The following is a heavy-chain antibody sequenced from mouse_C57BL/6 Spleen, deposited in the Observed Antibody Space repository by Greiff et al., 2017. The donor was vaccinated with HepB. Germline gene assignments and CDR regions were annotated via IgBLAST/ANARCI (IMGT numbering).Heavy chain of an antibody. Sequence: VQLQQSGAELVKPGASVKLSCTASGFNIKDYYMHWVKQRTEQGLEWIGRIDPEDGETKYAPKFQGKATITADTSSNTAYRQLSSLTSEDTAVYYCARWITTVVAPYAMDYWGQGTSVTVSS. V-gene: IGHV14-2*01. CDR1: GFNIKDYY. CDR3: ARWITTVVAPYAMDY. CDR2: IDPEDGET. J-gene: IGHJ4*01. D-gene: IGHD1-1*01.